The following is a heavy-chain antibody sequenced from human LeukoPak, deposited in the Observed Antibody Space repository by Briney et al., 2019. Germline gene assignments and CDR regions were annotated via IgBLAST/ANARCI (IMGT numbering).Heavy chain of an antibody. V-gene: IGHV1-18*01. CDR1: GYTFTSYG. Sequence: ASVKVSCKASGYTFTSYGISWVRQAPGQGLEWMGWISAYNGNTNYAQKLQGRVTMTIDTSTSTAYMELRSLRSDDTAVYYCARDPPPLGIAAAGTPKRTFDYWGQGTLVTVSS. CDR2: ISAYNGNT. CDR3: ARDPPPLGIAAAGTPKRTFDY. J-gene: IGHJ4*02. D-gene: IGHD6-13*01.